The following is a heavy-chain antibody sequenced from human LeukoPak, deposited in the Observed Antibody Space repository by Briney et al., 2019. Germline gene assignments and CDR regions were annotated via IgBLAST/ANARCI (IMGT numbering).Heavy chain of an antibody. D-gene: IGHD1-26*01. CDR3: TRTRSRADSPDAFDI. V-gene: IGHV4-59*01. CDR1: GGSLNNYY. J-gene: IGHJ3*02. Sequence: PSETLSLTCAVSGGSLNNYYWSWLRQPPGKGLDWIGCIYYSGSTNYNLSLKSRGTMSVDTSKNQISLKLNSVTAADTAVYYCTRTRSRADSPDAFDIWGQGTMVTVSS. CDR2: IYYSGST.